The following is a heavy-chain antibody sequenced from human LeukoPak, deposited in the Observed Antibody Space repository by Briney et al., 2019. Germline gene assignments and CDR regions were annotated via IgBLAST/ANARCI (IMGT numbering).Heavy chain of an antibody. CDR1: GITFSSYW. CDR3: ARDSDSSSFDY. V-gene: IGHV3-7*01. D-gene: IGHD6-6*01. CDR2: IKQDGSET. Sequence: GGSLRLSCAASGITFSSYWMTWVRQAPGKGLEWVANIKQDGSETYYVDSVKGRFTIARDNAKNSLHLQMNSLRAEDTAVYYCARDSDSSSFDYWGKGTLVTVSS. J-gene: IGHJ4*02.